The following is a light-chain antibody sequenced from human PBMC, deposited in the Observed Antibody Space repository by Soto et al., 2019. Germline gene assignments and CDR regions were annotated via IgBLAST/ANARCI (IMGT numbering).Light chain of an antibody. CDR1: QSINSN. CDR3: QQHFNGPIT. Sequence: EIVLTQSPGTLSLSPGERATLSCRASQSINSNLAWYQQQPGQAPRLLIYGASTRATAVPDRFSGSGSGTDFTLTISSLEPEDFAVYYCQQHFNGPITFGQGTRLENK. V-gene: IGKV3-11*01. CDR2: GAS. J-gene: IGKJ5*01.